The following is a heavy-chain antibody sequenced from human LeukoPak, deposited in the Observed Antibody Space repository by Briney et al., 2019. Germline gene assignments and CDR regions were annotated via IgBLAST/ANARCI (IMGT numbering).Heavy chain of an antibody. Sequence: GGSLRLSCAASGFTVSSNYMSWVRQAPGKGLEWVSVIYSGGSTYYADSVKGRFTISRDNAKNSLYLQMNSLRAEDTAVYYCARDPARVGATDFDYWGQGTLVTVSS. D-gene: IGHD1-26*01. CDR2: IYSGGST. J-gene: IGHJ4*02. V-gene: IGHV3-53*01. CDR3: ARDPARVGATDFDY. CDR1: GFTVSSNY.